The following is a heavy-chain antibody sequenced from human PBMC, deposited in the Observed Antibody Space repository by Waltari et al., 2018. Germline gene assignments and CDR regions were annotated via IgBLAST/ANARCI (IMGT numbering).Heavy chain of an antibody. CDR1: GYTFTSYY. V-gene: IGHV1-46*03. J-gene: IGHJ4*02. CDR2: INPSGGST. CDR3: ARGGGNVEMATIVDY. Sequence: QVQLVQSGAEVKKPGASVKVSYKASGYTFTSYYMHWVRQAPGQGLEWMGIINPSGGSTSYAQKCQGRVTMTRDTSTSTVYMELSSLRSEDTAVYYCARGGGNVEMATIVDYWGQGTLVTVSS. D-gene: IGHD5-12*01.